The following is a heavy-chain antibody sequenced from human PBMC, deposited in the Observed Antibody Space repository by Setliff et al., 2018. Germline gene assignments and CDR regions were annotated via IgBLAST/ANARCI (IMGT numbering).Heavy chain of an antibody. J-gene: IGHJ4*02. CDR1: GYTFSANA. CDR3: ARGSRGFDY. CDR2: IYTDNGNT. Sequence: GASVKVSCKASGYTFSANAINWVRQAPGQRLEWMGFIYTDNGNTKYSKNFQDRVAITRDTSASTAYMELSSLTSEDTAVYFCARGSRGFDYWGQGALVTVSS. V-gene: IGHV1-3*04.